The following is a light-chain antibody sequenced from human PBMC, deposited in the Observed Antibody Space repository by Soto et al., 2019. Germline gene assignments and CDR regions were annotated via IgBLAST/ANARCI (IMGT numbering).Light chain of an antibody. Sequence: ELVLTQSPCTLSVSPVEGATLSFRATQSVNSSYIARYQQRPGQTPSLLIYGASTRATGIPDRFSGSGSGTHFTLTISRLEPGDFAVYYCQHFGGTTFTFGQGTRLEIK. V-gene: IGKV3-20*01. J-gene: IGKJ5*01. CDR3: QHFGGTTFT. CDR1: QSVNSSY. CDR2: GAS.